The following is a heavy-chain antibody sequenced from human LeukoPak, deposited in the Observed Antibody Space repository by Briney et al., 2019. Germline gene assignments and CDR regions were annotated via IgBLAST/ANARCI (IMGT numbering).Heavy chain of an antibody. CDR2: IIPIFGTA. Sequence: SVTVSCTASGGTFSSYAISWVRQAPGQGLEWMGGIIPIFGTANYAQKFQGRVTITADESTSTAYMELSSLRSEDTAVYYCARIWVVVPAANRYYYYYGMDVWGQGTTVTVSS. D-gene: IGHD2-2*01. V-gene: IGHV1-69*13. J-gene: IGHJ6*02. CDR3: ARIWVVVPAANRYYYYYGMDV. CDR1: GGTFSSYA.